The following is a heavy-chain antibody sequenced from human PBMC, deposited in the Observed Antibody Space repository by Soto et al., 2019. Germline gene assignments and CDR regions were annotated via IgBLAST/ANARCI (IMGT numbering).Heavy chain of an antibody. CDR2: ISSASSYV. Sequence: GGSLRLSSAASGFTFSSYNMNWVRQAPGKGLEGVSSISSASSYVYYADPVKGCFTISRDNARNSLGLKVNSLRAEDTAVYYCVRTKGDYSRLDVWGQGTKVTVSS. D-gene: IGHD3-10*01. CDR3: VRTKGDYSRLDV. V-gene: IGHV3-21*01. J-gene: IGHJ6*02. CDR1: GFTFSSYN.